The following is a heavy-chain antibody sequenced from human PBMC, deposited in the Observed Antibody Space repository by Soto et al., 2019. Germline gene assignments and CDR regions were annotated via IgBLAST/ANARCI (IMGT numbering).Heavy chain of an antibody. V-gene: IGHV3-23*01. CDR3: AKGLRHPQCGGDCPAFGS. Sequence: EVQLLESGGGWVQPGGSLRLACEASGFSVSTHAMNWVSQAPGKGLEWVSGIADSGDRTHYADSVKGRFTISRDNSKNTLYLQMNSLRAEDTAVFYCAKGLRHPQCGGDCPAFGSWGQGTLVTVSS. D-gene: IGHD2-21*02. CDR2: IADSGDRT. J-gene: IGHJ5*02. CDR1: GFSVSTHA.